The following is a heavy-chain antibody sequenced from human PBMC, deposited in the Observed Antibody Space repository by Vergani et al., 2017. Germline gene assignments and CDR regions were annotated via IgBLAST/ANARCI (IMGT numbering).Heavy chain of an antibody. D-gene: IGHD1-7*01. V-gene: IGHV2-5*04. CDR2: IYWNDDQ. CDR1: GFSLNTHGVS. CDR3: VYRKTGCGTTGCFYPFYYYYFMDV. J-gene: IGHJ6*03. Sequence: QSTLKESGPTLVKPTQTLTLTCTFSGFSLNTHGVSVAWIRQPPGKALDWLALIYWNDDQHYSPSLNNRVTITKDTSKNQVVHTMTNMDYVVTGTYYCVYRKTGCGTTGCFYPFYYYYFMDVRGKGTTVTVSS.